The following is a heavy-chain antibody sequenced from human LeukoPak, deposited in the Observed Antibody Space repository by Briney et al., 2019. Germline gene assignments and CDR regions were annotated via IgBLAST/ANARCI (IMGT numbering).Heavy chain of an antibody. D-gene: IGHD5-12*01. CDR2: INHSGST. J-gene: IGHJ4*02. CDR1: GGSFSGYY. V-gene: IGHV4-34*01. Sequence: PSETLSLTCAVYGGSFSGYYWSWIRQPPGKGLEWIGEINHSGSTNYNPSLKSRVTISVDTSKNQFSLKLSSVTAADTAVYYCARVGEIGYSGYEDWGQGTLVAVSS. CDR3: ARVGEIGYSGYED.